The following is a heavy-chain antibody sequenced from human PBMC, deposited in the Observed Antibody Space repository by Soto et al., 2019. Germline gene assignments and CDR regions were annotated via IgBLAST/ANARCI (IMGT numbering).Heavy chain of an antibody. D-gene: IGHD6-19*01. J-gene: IGHJ4*02. CDR2: ISGGGGNT. CDR1: GLTFSSYA. V-gene: IGHV3-23*01. CDR3: AGSSIGWYAY. Sequence: GGSLRLSCAASGLTFSSYAMSWVRQAPGKGLEWVSTISGGGGNTYNADSVKGRFTISRDNSKNTVYLQMNSPRAEDTAVYYCAGSSIGWYAYWGQGTLVTVSS.